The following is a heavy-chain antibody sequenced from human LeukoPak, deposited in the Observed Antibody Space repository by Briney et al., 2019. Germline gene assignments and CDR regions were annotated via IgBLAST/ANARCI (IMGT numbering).Heavy chain of an antibody. V-gene: IGHV3-74*01. CDR1: GCTFSSYW. CDR2: ISSDGRSI. D-gene: IGHD1-1*01. CDR3: ARETATSFDY. J-gene: IGHJ4*02. Sequence: GGSLRLSCAASGCTFSSYWMHWVRQAPGKGLVWVSRISSDGRSISYADSVKGRFTISRVNAKSTLYLQMNSLRAEDTALYFCARETATSFDYWGQGTLVTVSS.